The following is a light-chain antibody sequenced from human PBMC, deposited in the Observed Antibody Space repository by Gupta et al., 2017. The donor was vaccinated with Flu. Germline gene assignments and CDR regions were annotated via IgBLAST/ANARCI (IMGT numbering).Light chain of an antibody. Sequence: QSVLTQSPSASGTPGQRVTISCSGSDSNLGSNIVNWYQHLPGTAPRLLIFSNFQRPSGVPDRFSGFKSGTSGSLTISGLQAEDEADYYCAAWDDSLSGVVFGGGTRLSVL. CDR1: DSNLGSNI. J-gene: IGLJ3*02. CDR2: SNF. V-gene: IGLV1-44*01. CDR3: AAWDDSLSGVV.